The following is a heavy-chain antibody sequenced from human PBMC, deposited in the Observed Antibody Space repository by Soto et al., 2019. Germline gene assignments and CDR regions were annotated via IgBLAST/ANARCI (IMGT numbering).Heavy chain of an antibody. V-gene: IGHV1-18*04. Sequence: ASGKFSGKASGYTFTSYGISWVRQAPGQGLEWMGWISSYNGNSNYAQKVQGRVTTSTDSSSRRVYMELRILSSYERAVYYCARDHCDTHYGMDVWGQVPPVTFSS. CDR2: ISSYNGNS. J-gene: IGHJ6*02. D-gene: IGHD2-21*02. CDR1: GYTFTSYG. CDR3: ARDHCDTHYGMDV.